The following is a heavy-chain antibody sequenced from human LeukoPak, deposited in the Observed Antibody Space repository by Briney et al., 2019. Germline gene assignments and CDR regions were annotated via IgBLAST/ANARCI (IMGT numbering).Heavy chain of an antibody. J-gene: IGHJ4*02. CDR1: GYTFTDYY. D-gene: IGHD6-19*01. Sequence: GASVKVSCKASGYTFTDYYLHWVRQAPGHGLEWMGWIYPKTGVTKYAQNFQGRVTMTRDTSISTAYMELRSLGSDDTAVFYCTGDLGEALAGTSSLFDYWGQGTLVTVSS. CDR2: IYPKTGVT. CDR3: TGDLGEALAGTSSLFDY. V-gene: IGHV1-2*02.